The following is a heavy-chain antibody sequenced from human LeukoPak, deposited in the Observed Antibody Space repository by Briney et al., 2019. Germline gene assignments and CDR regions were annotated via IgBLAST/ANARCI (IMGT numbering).Heavy chain of an antibody. CDR1: GFTFNTYT. D-gene: IGHD6-25*01. CDR3: ARKTAAEEVYFDY. Sequence: GGSLRLSCAASGFTFNTYTMNWVRQAPGKGLEWVSCISSRSSYIYYADSVKGRFIISRDNAKNPLSLHMNNLRADDTAIYFWARKTAAEEVYFDYWGQGTLVTVSS. J-gene: IGHJ4*02. V-gene: IGHV3-21*01. CDR2: ISSRSSYI.